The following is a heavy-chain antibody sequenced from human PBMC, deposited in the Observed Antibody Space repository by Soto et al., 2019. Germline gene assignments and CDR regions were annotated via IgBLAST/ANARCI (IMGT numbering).Heavy chain of an antibody. CDR2: IFSDAER. CDR3: VRMNAESYSSYYAMDV. Sequence: SGPTLVNPTETLTLTCNVSGFSLTTGRMGVSWIRQPPGKALEWLARIFSDAERSYSRSLQGRLTVSKVGSGSHVVLTMTNMDPVDTGTYFCVRMNAESYSSYYAMDVWGQGTTVTVSS. V-gene: IGHV2-26*01. CDR1: GFSLTTGRMG. D-gene: IGHD3-10*01. J-gene: IGHJ6*02.